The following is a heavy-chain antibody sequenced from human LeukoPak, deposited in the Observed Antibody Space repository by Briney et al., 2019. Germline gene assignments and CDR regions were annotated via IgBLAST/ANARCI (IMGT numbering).Heavy chain of an antibody. CDR2: ISYDGSNK. D-gene: IGHD3-3*01. CDR3: AKVGARNYYYYGMDV. J-gene: IGHJ6*02. Sequence: GGSLRLSCAASGFTFGSYGMHWVRQAPGKGLEWVAVISYDGSNKYYADSVKGRFTISRDNSKNTLYLQMNSLRAEDTAVYYCAKVGARNYYYYGMDVWGQGTTVTVSS. V-gene: IGHV3-30*18. CDR1: GFTFGSYG.